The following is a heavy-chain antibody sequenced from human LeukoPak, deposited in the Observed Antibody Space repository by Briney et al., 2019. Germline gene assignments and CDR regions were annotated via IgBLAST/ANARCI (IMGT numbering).Heavy chain of an antibody. CDR2: ISSDGSNT. CDR1: GFTFSTYG. D-gene: IGHD1-20*01. CDR3: ARDNFYAFDI. Sequence: GGSLRLSCAASGFTFSTYGMHWVRQTPGKGLEWVAVISSDGSNTYYATSVKGRFTISRDNSKNALFLQMNSLRVEDTAVYYCARDNFYAFDIWGQGTMVTVSS. J-gene: IGHJ3*02. V-gene: IGHV3-30*03.